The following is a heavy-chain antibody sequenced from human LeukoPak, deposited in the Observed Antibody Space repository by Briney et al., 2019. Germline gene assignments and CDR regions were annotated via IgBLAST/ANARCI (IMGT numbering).Heavy chain of an antibody. CDR2: ISYLGST. CDR1: GGSISSYY. J-gene: IGHJ4*02. V-gene: IGHV4-59*01. CDR3: ARGDSRWLHLLGY. Sequence: PSETLSLTCTVSGGSISSYYWSWIRQPPGKGLEWIGEISYLGSTNYNPSLQSRVTISVDTSKNHFSLKLSSVSAADTAMYYCARGDSRWLHLLGYWGQGTLVTVSS. D-gene: IGHD5-24*01.